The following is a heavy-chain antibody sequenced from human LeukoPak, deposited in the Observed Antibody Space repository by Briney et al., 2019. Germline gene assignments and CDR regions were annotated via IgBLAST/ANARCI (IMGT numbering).Heavy chain of an antibody. CDR2: ISSSSSYT. Sequence: GGSLRLSCADPGFTFSDYYMSWIRQAPGKGLEWVSYISSSSSYTNYADSVKGRFTISRDNAKNSLYLQMNSLRAEDTAVYYCARGRYDDSSVDSGLDYWGQGTLVTVSS. CDR3: ARGRYDDSSVDSGLDY. V-gene: IGHV3-11*05. CDR1: GFTFSDYY. D-gene: IGHD3-22*01. J-gene: IGHJ4*02.